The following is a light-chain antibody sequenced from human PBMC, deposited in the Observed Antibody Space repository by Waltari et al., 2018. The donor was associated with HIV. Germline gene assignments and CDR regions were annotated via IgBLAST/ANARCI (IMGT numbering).Light chain of an antibody. J-gene: IGKJ4*01. CDR2: EAS. Sequence: AIQLTQSPSSLSASVGDRVTITCRASQDISGALAWYQQKPGKPPKLLIHEASILETGVPSKCSGSGAGADFTLTISSLQPEDFATYYCQQFNSYPLTFGAGTKVEIK. V-gene: IGKV1-13*02. CDR1: QDISGA. CDR3: QQFNSYPLT.